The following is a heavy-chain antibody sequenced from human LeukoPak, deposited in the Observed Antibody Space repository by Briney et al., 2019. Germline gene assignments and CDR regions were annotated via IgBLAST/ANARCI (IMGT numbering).Heavy chain of an antibody. D-gene: IGHD5-18*01. J-gene: IGHJ4*02. CDR2: IYYSGST. CDR1: GGSISSYY. Sequence: PSETLSLTCTVSGGSISSYYWSWIRQPPGKGLEWIGYIYYSGSTNYNPSLKSRVTISVDTSKNQFSLKLSSVTAADTAVYYCARGSDVDTAMATYYFDYWGQGTLVTVSS. CDR3: ARGSDVDTAMATYYFDY. V-gene: IGHV4-59*12.